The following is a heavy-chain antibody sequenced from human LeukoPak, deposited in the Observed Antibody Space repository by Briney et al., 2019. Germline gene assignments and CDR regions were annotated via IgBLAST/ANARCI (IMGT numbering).Heavy chain of an antibody. CDR1: GGTFSSYA. D-gene: IGHD3-22*01. V-gene: IGHV1-8*02. Sequence: ASVKVSCKASGGTFSSYAISWVRQAPGQGLEWMGWMNPNSGNTGYAQKFQGRVTMTRNTSISTAYMELSSLRSEDTAVYYCATTPPKTYDSSGSAATFDYWGQGTLVTVSS. J-gene: IGHJ4*02. CDR2: MNPNSGNT. CDR3: ATTPPKTYDSSGSAATFDY.